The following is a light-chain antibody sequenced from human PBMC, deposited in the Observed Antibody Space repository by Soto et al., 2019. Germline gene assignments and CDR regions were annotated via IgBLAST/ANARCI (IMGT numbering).Light chain of an antibody. V-gene: IGLV1-51*01. CDR1: GSNIGGNS. CDR3: GSWDSSLSAYV. CDR2: DDN. J-gene: IGLJ1*01. Sequence: QSVMTQPPSVSAAPGQKVTISCSGSGSNIGGNSVSWYQQLPGTAPKLLIYDDNKRPSGIPDRFSGSKSSTSATLGITGFQTGDEADYYCGSWDSSLSAYVFGTGTKLTVL.